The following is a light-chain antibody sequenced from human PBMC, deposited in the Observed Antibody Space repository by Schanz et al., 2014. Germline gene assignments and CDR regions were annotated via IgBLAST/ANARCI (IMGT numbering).Light chain of an antibody. CDR2: AAS. J-gene: IGKJ2*01. CDR3: QQANSFPYT. CDR1: QSIDRN. Sequence: DIEMTQSPSSLSASVGDRVTITCRASQSIDRNLNWYQQKPGKAPKVLIYAASSLQSGVPSRFSGSGSGTDFTLTISSLQPEDFATYYCQQANSFPYTFGQGTKLEIK. V-gene: IGKV1-39*01.